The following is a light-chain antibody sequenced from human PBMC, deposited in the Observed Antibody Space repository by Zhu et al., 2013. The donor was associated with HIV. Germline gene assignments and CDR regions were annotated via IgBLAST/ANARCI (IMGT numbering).Light chain of an antibody. J-gene: IGKJ1*01. V-gene: IGKV1-27*01. CDR1: QGINDY. CDR3: QKYNSAPQT. CDR2: AAS. Sequence: DIQMTQSPPSLSAAVGDRVTITCRASQGINDYVAWFQQKPGKVPKLLIYAASTLQSGVPSRFSGSGSGTDFTLTISSLQPEDVATYYCQKYNSAPQTFGQGTKVEIK.